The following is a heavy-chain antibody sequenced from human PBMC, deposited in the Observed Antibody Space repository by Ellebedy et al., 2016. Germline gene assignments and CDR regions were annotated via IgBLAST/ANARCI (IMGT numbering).Heavy chain of an antibody. J-gene: IGHJ3*02. V-gene: IGHV1-18*04. CDR3: ATSSTVTTPHDAFDI. Sequence: ASVKVSCKASGYTFTSYGISWVRQAPGQGLEWMGWISAYNGNTNYAQKLQGRVTMTTDTSTSTAYMELRSLRSDDTAVYYCATSSTVTTPHDAFDIWGQGTMVTVSS. CDR2: ISAYNGNT. CDR1: GYTFTSYG. D-gene: IGHD4-17*01.